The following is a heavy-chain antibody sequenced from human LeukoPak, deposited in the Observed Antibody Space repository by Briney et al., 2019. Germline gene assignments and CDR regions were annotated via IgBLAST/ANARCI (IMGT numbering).Heavy chain of an antibody. D-gene: IGHD6-6*01. CDR1: GFTFSTYA. CDR2: ISGSGGGTT. V-gene: IGHV3-23*01. CDR3: AKDRTTAARIFDY. Sequence: GGSLELSCAASGFTFSTYAMSWVRKAPGKGLKWVSGISGSGGGTTYYTDSVKGRFTISRDNPKNTLYLQMNSLRVEDTAVYYCAKDRTTAARIFDYWGQGTRVTVSS. J-gene: IGHJ4*02.